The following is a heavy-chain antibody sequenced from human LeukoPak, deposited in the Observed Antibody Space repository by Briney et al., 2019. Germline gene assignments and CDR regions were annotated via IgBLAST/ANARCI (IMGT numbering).Heavy chain of an antibody. V-gene: IGHV3-7*01. CDR1: GFNFSNYW. CDR3: ARDLSLDV. Sequence: GGSLRLSCSASGFNFSNYWMTWVRQAPGKGLEWVANIKQDGSEKYYVDSVKGRFTISRDNVKNSMYLQMNSLRAEDTAVYYCARDLSLDVWGKGTTVTVSS. D-gene: IGHD2/OR15-2a*01. CDR2: IKQDGSEK. J-gene: IGHJ6*04.